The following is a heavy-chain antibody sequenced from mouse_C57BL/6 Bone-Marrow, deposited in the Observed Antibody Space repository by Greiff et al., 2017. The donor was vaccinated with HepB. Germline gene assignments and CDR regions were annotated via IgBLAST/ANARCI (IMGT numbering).Heavy chain of an antibody. V-gene: IGHV3-8*01. CDR1: GYSITSDY. J-gene: IGHJ4*01. CDR3: ARLTYYYDYGDAMDY. D-gene: IGHD2-4*01. CDR2: ISYSGST. Sequence: DVHLVESGPGLAKPSQTLSLTCSVTGYSITSDYWNWIRKFPGNKLEYMGYISYSGSTYYNPSLKSRISITRDTSKNQYYLQLNSVTTEDTATYYCARLTYYYDYGDAMDYWGQGTSVTVSS.